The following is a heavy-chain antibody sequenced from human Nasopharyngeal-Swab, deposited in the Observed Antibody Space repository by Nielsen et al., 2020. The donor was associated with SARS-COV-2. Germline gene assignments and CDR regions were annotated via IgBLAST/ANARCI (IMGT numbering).Heavy chain of an antibody. Sequence: WVRQAPGQRLEWMGWFNAGNGNTKYSQKFQGRVTITRDTSASTAYMELSSLRSEDTAVYYCASGGAGGVIVTYYFDYWGQGTLVTVSS. D-gene: IGHD3-16*02. CDR3: ASGGAGGVIVTYYFDY. J-gene: IGHJ4*02. V-gene: IGHV1-3*01. CDR2: FNAGNGNT.